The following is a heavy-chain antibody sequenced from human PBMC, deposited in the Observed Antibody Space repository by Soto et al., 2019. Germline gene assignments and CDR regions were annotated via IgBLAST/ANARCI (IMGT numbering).Heavy chain of an antibody. CDR2: IKGKTDAGTT. CDR3: TTEDYVDYCRGGGGFDS. D-gene: IGHD4-17*01. V-gene: IGHV3-15*07. J-gene: IGHJ4*02. Sequence: VQLLESGGGLVKPGGSLRLSCAASGFTFNDAWMNWVRQGPGKRLGWVGRIKGKTDAGTTDYAAPVKGRFTISRDGSKNTLFRQMNSLKSEDTAVYYCTTEDYVDYCRGGGGFDSSGQGALVTVSS. CDR1: GFTFNDAW.